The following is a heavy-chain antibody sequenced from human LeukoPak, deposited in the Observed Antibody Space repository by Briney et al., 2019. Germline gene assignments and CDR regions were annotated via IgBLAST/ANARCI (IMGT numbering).Heavy chain of an antibody. D-gene: IGHD2-21*01. CDR1: GGSISSYY. Sequence: PSETLSLTCTVSGGSISSYYWSWIRQPPGKGLEWIGYIYYSGSTNYNPSLKSRVTISVDTSKNQFSLKLSSVTAADTAVYYCVNSNLGNWYFDLWGRGTLVTVSS. J-gene: IGHJ2*01. CDR3: VNSNLGNWYFDL. V-gene: IGHV4-59*08. CDR2: IYYSGST.